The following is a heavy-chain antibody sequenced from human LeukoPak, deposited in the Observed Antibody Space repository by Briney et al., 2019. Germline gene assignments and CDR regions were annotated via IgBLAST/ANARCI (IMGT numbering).Heavy chain of an antibody. CDR2: IMSKAYRGTA. Sequence: GGSLRLSCTTSGFTFGDYAMSWFRQAPGKGLELVGFIMSKAYRGTAEYATSVKDRFTISRADSKSIRYMQMNSLKTEATAVYYCTKDFDRGSSDYWGQGTLVTVSS. V-gene: IGHV3-49*03. CDR3: TKDFDRGSSDY. J-gene: IGHJ4*02. CDR1: GFTFGDYA. D-gene: IGHD5-12*01.